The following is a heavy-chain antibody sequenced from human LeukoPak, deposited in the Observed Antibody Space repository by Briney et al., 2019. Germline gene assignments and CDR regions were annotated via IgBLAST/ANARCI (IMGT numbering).Heavy chain of an antibody. Sequence: KASETLSLTCTVSGASISSSTYYWSWIRQPPGKGLEWIGYIYYSGSTNYNPSLKSRVTISVDTSKNQFSLKLSSVTAADTAVYYCARDGSGSLGTYYYYMDVWGKGTTVTISS. CDR1: GASISSSTYY. CDR3: ARDGSGSLGTYYYYMDV. D-gene: IGHD1-26*01. J-gene: IGHJ6*03. V-gene: IGHV4-61*01. CDR2: IYYSGST.